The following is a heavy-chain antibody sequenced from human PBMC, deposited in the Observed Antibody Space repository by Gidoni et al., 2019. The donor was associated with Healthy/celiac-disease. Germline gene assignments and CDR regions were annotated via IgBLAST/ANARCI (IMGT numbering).Heavy chain of an antibody. Sequence: EVQLVESGGGLVKPGGSLRLSCAASGFTVSSTYLSWVRQAPGKGLEWVSVIYSGGSTYYADSVKGRFTISRDNSKNTLYLQMNSLRAEDTAVYYCARALAVAGTGGHYYYYYGMDVWGQGTTVTVSS. V-gene: IGHV3-66*01. CDR3: ARALAVAGTGGHYYYYYGMDV. CDR1: GFTVSSTY. CDR2: IYSGGST. J-gene: IGHJ6*02. D-gene: IGHD6-19*01.